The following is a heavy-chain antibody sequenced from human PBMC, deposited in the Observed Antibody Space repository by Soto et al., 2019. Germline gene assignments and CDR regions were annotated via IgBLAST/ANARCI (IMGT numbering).Heavy chain of an antibody. J-gene: IGHJ6*03. V-gene: IGHV3-33*01. Sequence: QVQLVESGGGVVQPGRSLRLSCAASGFTFSSYGMHWVRQAPGKGLEWVAVIWYDGSNKYYADSVKGRFTISRDTSKNTLYLQMIGLSDEDTAVYYCARDGTPYYDFWSGYFRQDYYYYYMDVWGKGTTVTVSS. CDR3: ARDGTPYYDFWSGYFRQDYYYYYMDV. CDR1: GFTFSSYG. D-gene: IGHD3-3*01. CDR2: IWYDGSNK.